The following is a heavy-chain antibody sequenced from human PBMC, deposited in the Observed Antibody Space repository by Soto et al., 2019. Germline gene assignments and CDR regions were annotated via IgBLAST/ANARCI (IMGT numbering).Heavy chain of an antibody. CDR2: IYYSGST. CDR3: ARGVTTVTTFDY. Sequence: SETLSLTCTVSGGSISSYYWSWIRQPPGKGLEWIGYIYYSGSTNYNPSLKSRVTISVDTSKNQFSLKLSSVTAADTAVYYCARGVTTVTTFDYWGQGTLVTVSS. D-gene: IGHD4-17*01. J-gene: IGHJ4*02. CDR1: GGSISSYY. V-gene: IGHV4-59*01.